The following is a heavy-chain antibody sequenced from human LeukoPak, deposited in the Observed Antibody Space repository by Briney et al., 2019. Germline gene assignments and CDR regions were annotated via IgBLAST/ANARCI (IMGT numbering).Heavy chain of an antibody. J-gene: IGHJ4*02. D-gene: IGHD3-3*01. CDR1: GYSINSGYY. V-gene: IGHV4-38-2*01. CDR3: ARFSYDFWSGYHVGYFDH. CDR2: ISQSGST. Sequence: PSETLSLTCAVSGYSINSGYYWGWIRQPPGKGLEWIGSISQSGSTYYRASLKSRVTISMDTSKNQFYLKLRSVTAADTAVYYCARFSYDFWSGYHVGYFDHWGQGTLVTVSS.